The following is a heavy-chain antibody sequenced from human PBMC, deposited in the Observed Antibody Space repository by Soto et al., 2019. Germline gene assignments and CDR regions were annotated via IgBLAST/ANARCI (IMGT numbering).Heavy chain of an antibody. CDR3: ASPPKVATIVNYYYGMDV. CDR1: GGTFSSYA. CDR2: IIPIFGTA. J-gene: IGHJ6*02. V-gene: IGHV1-69*12. Sequence: QVQLVQSGAEVKKPGSSVKVSCKASGGTFSSYAISWVRQAPGQGLEWMGGIIPIFGTADYAQKFQGRVTITADESTSTASMELSSLRSEDTAVYSCASPPKVATIVNYYYGMDVWGQGTTVTVSS. D-gene: IGHD5-12*01.